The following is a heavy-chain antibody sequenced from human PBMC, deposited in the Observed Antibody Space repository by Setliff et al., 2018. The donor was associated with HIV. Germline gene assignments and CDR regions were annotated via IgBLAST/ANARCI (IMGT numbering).Heavy chain of an antibody. CDR3: ASYVLRFLEWLPHDAFDI. Sequence: ASVKVSCKASGYTFTSYAMHWVRQAPGQRLEWMGWINAGNGNTKYSQKFQGRVTITRDTSASTAYMELRSLRSEDTAVYYCASYVLRFLEWLPHDAFDIWGQGTMVTVSS. J-gene: IGHJ3*02. CDR2: INAGNGNT. CDR1: GYTFTSYA. D-gene: IGHD3-3*01. V-gene: IGHV1-3*01.